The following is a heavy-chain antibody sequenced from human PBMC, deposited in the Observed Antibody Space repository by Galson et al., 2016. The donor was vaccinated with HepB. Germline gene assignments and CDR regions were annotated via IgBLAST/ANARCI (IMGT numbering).Heavy chain of an antibody. V-gene: IGHV3-30*18. J-gene: IGHJ6*03. CDR1: GFTFSSYG. D-gene: IGHD6-13*01. CDR3: AKRSIAAAGPHYYYMDV. CDR2: ISYDGSNK. Sequence: SLRLSCAASGFTFSSYGMHWVRQAPGKGLEWVAVISYDGSNKYYADSVKGRFTISRDNSKNTLYLQMNSLRAEDTAVYYCAKRSIAAAGPHYYYMDVWGKGTTVTGSS.